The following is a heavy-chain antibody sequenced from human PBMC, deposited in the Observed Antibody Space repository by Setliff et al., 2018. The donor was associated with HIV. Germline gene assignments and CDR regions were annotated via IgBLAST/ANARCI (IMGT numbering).Heavy chain of an antibody. J-gene: IGHJ4*02. CDR3: ARDQGSSWRNFDY. Sequence: PGESLKISCVASGFTFSTSIIHWVRQAPGKGLEWVAVMSYDGSSRYYADSVKGRFTISRDNSKKTLYLQMNSLRPEDTAVYYCARDQGSSWRNFDYWGQGTLVTVSS. CDR2: MSYDGSSR. D-gene: IGHD6-13*01. CDR1: GFTFSTSI. V-gene: IGHV3-30-3*01.